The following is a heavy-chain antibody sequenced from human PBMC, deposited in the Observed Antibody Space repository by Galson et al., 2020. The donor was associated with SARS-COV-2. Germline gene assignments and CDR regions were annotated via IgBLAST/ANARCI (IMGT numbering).Heavy chain of an antibody. CDR3: ARPSGDNSYYYGMDV. D-gene: IGHD4-17*01. J-gene: IGHJ6*02. CDR2: IYPDDSTT. CDR1: GYSFNIYW. V-gene: IGHV5-51*01. Sequence: GESLKISCQGSGYSFNIYWIAWVRQMPGKGLEWMGIIYPDDSTTIYSPSFQGQVTISADKSISTAYLQWSSLKASDTAIYYCARPSGDNSYYYGMDVWPGDHDHRLL.